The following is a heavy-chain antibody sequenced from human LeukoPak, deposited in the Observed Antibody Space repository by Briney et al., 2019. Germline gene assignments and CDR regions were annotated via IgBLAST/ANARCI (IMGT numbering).Heavy chain of an antibody. CDR1: GYTFTKYV. CDR3: ARDDCGDTCYPGGY. J-gene: IGHJ4*02. V-gene: IGHV1-3*01. D-gene: IGHD2-21*01. CDR2: INAGNGDT. Sequence: AAVKVSCKASGYTFTKYVVHWVRQAPGQRPEWMGWINAGNGDTKYSQNFQDRVTITRDTSANTAYMELSSLTSEDTALYYCARDDCGDTCYPGGYWGQGTLVTVSS.